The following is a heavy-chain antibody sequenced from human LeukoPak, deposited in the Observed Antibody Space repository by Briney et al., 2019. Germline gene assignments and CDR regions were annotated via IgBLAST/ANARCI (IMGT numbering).Heavy chain of an antibody. D-gene: IGHD4-17*01. V-gene: IGHV4-34*01. Sequence: PSETLSLTCAVYGGSLSGYYWSWIRQPPGKGLEWIGEINHSGSTNYNPSLKSRVTISVDTSKNQFSLTLSSVTAADTAAYYCARGTMTTVTYYFDYWGQGTLVTVSS. CDR1: GGSLSGYY. CDR2: INHSGST. J-gene: IGHJ4*02. CDR3: ARGTMTTVTYYFDY.